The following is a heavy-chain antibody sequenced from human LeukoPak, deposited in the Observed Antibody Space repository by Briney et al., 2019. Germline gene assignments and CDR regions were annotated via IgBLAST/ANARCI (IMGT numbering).Heavy chain of an antibody. Sequence: VSVKVSCKASGYTFTGYYIHWVRQAPGQGLEWMGWVIPASGGTNYAQKFQGRVTMTRDTSISTAYMELSSLRSDDTAVYYCARDNAYKDYWGQGTLVTVSS. V-gene: IGHV1-2*02. CDR3: ARDNAYKDY. CDR1: GYTFTGYY. J-gene: IGHJ4*02. D-gene: IGHD5-24*01. CDR2: VIPASGGT.